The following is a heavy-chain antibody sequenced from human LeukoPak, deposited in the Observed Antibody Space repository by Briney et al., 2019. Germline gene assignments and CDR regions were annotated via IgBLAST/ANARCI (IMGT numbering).Heavy chain of an antibody. CDR1: GGTFSSYA. CDR2: IIPIFGTA. J-gene: IGHJ6*03. D-gene: IGHD5-18*01. V-gene: IGHV1-69*05. CDR3: AAMVTWDYYYYYMDV. Sequence: SVKVSCKASGGTFSSYAISWVRQAPGQGHEWMGGIIPIFGTANYAQKFQGRVTITTDESTSTAYMELSSLRSEDTAVYYCAAMVTWDYYYYYMDVWGKGTTVTVSS.